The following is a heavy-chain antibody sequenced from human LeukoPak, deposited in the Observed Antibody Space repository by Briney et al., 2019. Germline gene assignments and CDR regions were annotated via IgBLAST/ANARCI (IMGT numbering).Heavy chain of an antibody. CDR2: INPNSGGT. J-gene: IGHJ3*02. CDR1: GYTFTVYY. D-gene: IGHD3-22*01. Sequence: GASVKVSCKASGYTFTVYYMHWVRQAPGQGLEWMGRINPNSGGTNYAQKFQGRVTMTRDTSISTAYMELSRLRSDDTAVYYCARDLRYYYDRRSDPGIWGQGTMVTVSS. CDR3: ARDLRYYYDRRSDPGI. V-gene: IGHV1-2*06.